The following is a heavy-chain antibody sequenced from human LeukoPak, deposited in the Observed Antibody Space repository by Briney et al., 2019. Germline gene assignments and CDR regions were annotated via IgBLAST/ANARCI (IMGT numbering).Heavy chain of an antibody. Sequence: PGGSLRLSCAASGFTFNNFGMQWVRQTPGKGLEWVTVISCDGGTQYYADSVKGRFTISRDNSKNTLYLQMNSLRAEDTAVYYCAKPKLRYFDWLGYWGQGTLVTVSS. CDR1: GFTFNNFG. CDR3: AKPKLRYFDWLGY. CDR2: ISCDGGTQ. J-gene: IGHJ4*02. V-gene: IGHV3-30*18. D-gene: IGHD3-9*01.